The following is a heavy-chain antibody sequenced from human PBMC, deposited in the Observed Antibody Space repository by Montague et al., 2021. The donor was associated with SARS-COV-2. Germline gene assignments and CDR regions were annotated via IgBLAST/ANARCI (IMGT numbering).Heavy chain of an antibody. V-gene: IGHV4-4*02. D-gene: IGHD3-16*01. CDR1: GGSISSDNW. CDR3: ALPLGGARFDP. Sequence: SETLSLTCTVSGGSISSDNWWTWVRQPPVKGLEWIGDIFHSGTTNYNPSLKSRLTISVDKSKNQISLKLISVTAADTAMYYCALPLGGARFDPWGQGTLVTVSS. CDR2: IFHSGTT. J-gene: IGHJ5*02.